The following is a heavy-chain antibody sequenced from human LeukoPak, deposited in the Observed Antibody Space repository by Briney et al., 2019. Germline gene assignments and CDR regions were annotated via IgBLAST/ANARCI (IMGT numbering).Heavy chain of an antibody. CDR3: ARGLGI. V-gene: IGHV4-4*02. Sequence: SGTLSLTCDVFGGSISTNYWWNWVRQPPGKGLEWLGEIHHSGSTNYNPSLQSRVSISLDKSKNQSSLKMRFVTAADTAVYYCARGLGIWGQGTLLTVSS. J-gene: IGHJ4*02. CDR2: IHHSGST. CDR1: GGSISTNYW. D-gene: IGHD6-19*01.